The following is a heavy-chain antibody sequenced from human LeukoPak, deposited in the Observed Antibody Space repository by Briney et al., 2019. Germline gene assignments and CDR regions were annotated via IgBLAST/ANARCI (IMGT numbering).Heavy chain of an antibody. CDR2: IWYDGSNK. D-gene: IGHD3-3*01. CDR1: GFTFSSYA. CDR3: ARDRDYDFFDY. V-gene: IGHV3-33*08. J-gene: IGHJ4*02. Sequence: PGGSLRLSCAASGFTFSSYAMSWVRQAPGKGLEWVAHIWYDGSNKYYADSVRGRFTISRDNSKNTLYLQMNSLRAEDTAVYYCARDRDYDFFDYWGQGTLVTVSS.